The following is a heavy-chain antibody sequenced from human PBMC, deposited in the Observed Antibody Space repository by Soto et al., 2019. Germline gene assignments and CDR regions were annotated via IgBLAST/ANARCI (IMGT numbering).Heavy chain of an antibody. J-gene: IGHJ6*03. D-gene: IGHD3-9*01. V-gene: IGHV3-9*01. CDR3: AKDMGSDDILTGQIMGYMDV. CDR2: ISWNSGSI. Sequence: GGSLRLSCAASGFTFDDYAMHWVRQAPGKGLEWVSGISWNSGSIGYADSVKGRFTISRDNAKNSLYLQMNSLRAEDTALYYCAKDMGSDDILTGQIMGYMDVWGKGTTVTVSS. CDR1: GFTFDDYA.